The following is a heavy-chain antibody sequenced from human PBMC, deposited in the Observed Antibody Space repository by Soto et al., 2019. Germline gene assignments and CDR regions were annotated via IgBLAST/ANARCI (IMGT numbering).Heavy chain of an antibody. J-gene: IGHJ5*02. CDR1: GGSISSYY. D-gene: IGHD2-15*01. V-gene: IGHV4-59*08. Sequence: NPSETLSLTCTVSGGSISSYYWSWIRQPPGKGLEWIGYIYHSGSSNYNPSLKSRVTILLDTSKNQLSLKLSSVTAADTAVYYCAGQRSVVVTPWWFDPWGQGTLVTVSS. CDR3: AGQRSVVVTPWWFDP. CDR2: IYHSGSS.